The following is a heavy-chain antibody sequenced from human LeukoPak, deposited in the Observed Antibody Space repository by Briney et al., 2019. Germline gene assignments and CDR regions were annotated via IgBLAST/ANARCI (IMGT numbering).Heavy chain of an antibody. CDR3: MKTSRRDSTYDSPFDY. D-gene: IGHD3-3*01. Sequence: PGGSLRLSCAASGFTFSTYAMTWFRQAPGKGLEWVSAVRGSGTATYYADSVKGRFTISRDNSNNRLYLQMNSLRAEDTAIYYCMKTSRRDSTYDSPFDYWGQGTVVTVSS. CDR2: VRGSGTAT. V-gene: IGHV3-23*01. J-gene: IGHJ4*02. CDR1: GFTFSTYA.